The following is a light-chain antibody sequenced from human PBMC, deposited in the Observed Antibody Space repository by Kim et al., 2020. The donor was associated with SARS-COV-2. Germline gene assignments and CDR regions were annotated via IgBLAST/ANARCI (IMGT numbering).Light chain of an antibody. CDR3: QQYKNRPRT. CDR1: QSVSSN. J-gene: IGKJ1*01. Sequence: EIVMTQSPATLSVSPGERATLSCRASQSVSSNLAWYQQKPGQAPRLLIYGASTRATGIPARFSGSGSGTEFTLTISSLQSEDFAVYYCQQYKNRPRTFGQGTKVDIK. V-gene: IGKV3-15*01. CDR2: GAS.